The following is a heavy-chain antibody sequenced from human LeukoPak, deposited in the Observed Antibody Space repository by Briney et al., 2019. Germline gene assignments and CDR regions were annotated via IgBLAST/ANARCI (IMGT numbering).Heavy chain of an antibody. Sequence: SETLSLTCTVSGGSISSYYWSWIRQPPGKGLEWIGYIYYSGSTNYNPPLKSRVTISVDTSKNQFSLKLSSVTAADTAVYYCARVNDILTGYSFDYWGQGTLVTVSS. CDR2: IYYSGST. J-gene: IGHJ4*02. CDR3: ARVNDILTGYSFDY. D-gene: IGHD3-9*01. CDR1: GGSISSYY. V-gene: IGHV4-59*01.